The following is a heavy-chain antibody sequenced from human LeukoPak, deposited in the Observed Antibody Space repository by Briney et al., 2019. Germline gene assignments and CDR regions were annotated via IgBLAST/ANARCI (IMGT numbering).Heavy chain of an antibody. D-gene: IGHD2-15*01. CDR1: GGTFSSYA. V-gene: IGHV1-69*06. CDR2: IIPIFGTA. CDR3: ARDGGGADGVVVVAATPVWFDP. J-gene: IGHJ5*02. Sequence: ASVKVSCKASGGTFSSYAISWVRQAPGQGLEWMGGIIPIFGTANYAQKFQGRVTITADKSTSTAYMELSSLRSEDTAVYYCARDGGGADGVVVVAATPVWFDPWGQGTLVTVSS.